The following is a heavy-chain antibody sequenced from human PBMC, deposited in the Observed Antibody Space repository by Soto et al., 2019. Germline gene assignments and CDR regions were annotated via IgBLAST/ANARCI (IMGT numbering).Heavy chain of an antibody. J-gene: IGHJ6*02. CDR1: GFPVSDYY. V-gene: IGHV3-11*01. CDR3: AGEFEPVTDTGDGYCNDGIDV. CDR2: ISSSGSTI. D-gene: IGHD4-4*01. Sequence: GGSLRRSCAASGFPVSDYYMSWIRQAPGKGLEWVSYISSSGSTIYYADSVKGRFTISRDNAKNPLYLQMNSLSDEDTAVYYCAGEFEPVTDTGDGYCNDGIDVWGQGTTVTVSS.